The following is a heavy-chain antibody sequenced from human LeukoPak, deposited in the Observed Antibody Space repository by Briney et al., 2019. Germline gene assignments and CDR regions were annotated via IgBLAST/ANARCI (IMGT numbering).Heavy chain of an antibody. CDR1: GYTFTGYY. J-gene: IGHJ4*02. CDR3: ARGLTGEPSSFDY. V-gene: IGHV1-2*02. CDR2: INPNSGGT. D-gene: IGHD7-27*01. Sequence: GASVKVSCKASGYTFTGYYMHWVRQAPGQGLEWMGWINPNSGGTNYAQKFQGRVTITRNTSISTAYMELSSLRSEDTAVYYCARGLTGEPSSFDYWGQGTLVTVSS.